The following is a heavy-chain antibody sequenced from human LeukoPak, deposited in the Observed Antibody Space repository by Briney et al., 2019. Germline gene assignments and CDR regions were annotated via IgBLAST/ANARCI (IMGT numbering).Heavy chain of an antibody. CDR3: ARGYSSGWYYFDY. CDR1: GGSISSYY. CDR2: IDYSGST. J-gene: IGHJ4*02. D-gene: IGHD6-19*01. Sequence: PSETLSLTCTVSGGSISSYYWSWIRQPPGKGLEWIGYIDYSGSTNYNPSLKSRLPISVDPSKNQFSLTLSSVTAADTAVYYCARGYSSGWYYFDYWGQGTLVTVSS. V-gene: IGHV4-59*01.